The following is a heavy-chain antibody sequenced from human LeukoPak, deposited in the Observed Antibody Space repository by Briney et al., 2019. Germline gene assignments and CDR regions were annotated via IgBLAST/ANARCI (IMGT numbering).Heavy chain of an antibody. CDR1: GGTFSSYA. D-gene: IGHD3-22*01. J-gene: IGHJ4*02. CDR2: IIPIFGTA. CDR3: ARDEFGEENYYDSSGSLDY. Sequence: SVKVSCKASGGTFSSYAISWVRQAPGQGLEWMGRIIPIFGTANYAQKFQGRVTITTDESTSTAYMELSSLRSEDTAVYYCARDEFGEENYYDSSGSLDYWGQGTLVTVSS. V-gene: IGHV1-69*05.